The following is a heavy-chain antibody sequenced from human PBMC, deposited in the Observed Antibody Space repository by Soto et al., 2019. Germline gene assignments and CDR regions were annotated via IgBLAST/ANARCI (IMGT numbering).Heavy chain of an antibody. V-gene: IGHV4-31*03. CDR1: GGSISSGGYY. CDR2: IYYSGST. Sequence: QVQLQESGPGLVKPSQTLSLTCTVSGGSISSGGYYWSWIRQHPGKGLEWIGYIYYSGSTYYNPSLKRRVTISVDTSKNQFSLKLSSVTAADTAVYYCARDRREIGGVGMDVWGQGTTVTVSS. J-gene: IGHJ6*02. CDR3: ARDRREIGGVGMDV.